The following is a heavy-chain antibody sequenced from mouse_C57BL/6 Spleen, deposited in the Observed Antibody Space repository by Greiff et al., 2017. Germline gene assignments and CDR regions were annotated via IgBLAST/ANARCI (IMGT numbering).Heavy chain of an antibody. CDR1: GYTFTSYG. D-gene: IGHD2-1*01. J-gene: IGHJ2*01. CDR2: IYPRSGNT. Sequence: QVHVKQSGAELARPGASVKLSCKASGYTFTSYGISWVKQRTGQGLEWIGEIYPRSGNTYYNEKFKGKATLTADKSSSTAYMELRSLTSEDSAVYFCAREGNYERGDYWGQGTTLTVSS. CDR3: AREGNYERGDY. V-gene: IGHV1-81*01.